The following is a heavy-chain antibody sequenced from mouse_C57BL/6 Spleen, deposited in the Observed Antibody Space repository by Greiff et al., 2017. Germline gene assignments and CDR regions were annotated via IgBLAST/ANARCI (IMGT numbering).Heavy chain of an antibody. CDR2: IHPTSGST. CDR1: GYTFTSYW. D-gene: IGHD2-4*01. J-gene: IGHJ4*01. Sequence: QVQLQQPGAELVKPGASVKLSCKASGYTFTSYWMHWVKQRPGQGLEWIGMIHPTSGSTNYNEKFKSKATLTVDKSSSTAYMQLSSLTSEDSAVYYGARGGYYDYGDYYAMDYWGQGTSVTVSS. CDR3: ARGGYYDYGDYYAMDY. V-gene: IGHV1-64*01.